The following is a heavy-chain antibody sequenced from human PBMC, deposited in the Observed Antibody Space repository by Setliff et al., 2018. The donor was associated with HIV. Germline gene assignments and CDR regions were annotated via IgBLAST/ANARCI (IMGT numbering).Heavy chain of an antibody. Sequence: GGSLRLSCAASGFTFSISTINWVRQAPGKGLEWVSSISSSGNYINYADSVKGRFTISRDNAKKSLYLQMTSLSAEDTAVYYCARGGDSSASDHWGQGTLVTVSS. V-gene: IGHV3-21*01. CDR3: ARGGDSSASDH. CDR1: GFTFSIST. D-gene: IGHD6-19*01. J-gene: IGHJ4*02. CDR2: ISSSGNYI.